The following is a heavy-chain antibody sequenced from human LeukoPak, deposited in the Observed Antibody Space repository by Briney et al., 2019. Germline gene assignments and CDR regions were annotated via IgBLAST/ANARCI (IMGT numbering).Heavy chain of an antibody. Sequence: SETLSLTCTVSGGSISSYYWSWIRQPPGKGLEWIGYIYYSRSTNYNPSLKSRVTISVDTSKNQFSLKLSSVTAADTAVYYCARTRSGRFDYWGQGTLVTVSS. CDR3: ARTRSGRFDY. V-gene: IGHV4-59*01. CDR1: GGSISSYY. CDR2: IYYSRST. D-gene: IGHD3-10*01. J-gene: IGHJ4*02.